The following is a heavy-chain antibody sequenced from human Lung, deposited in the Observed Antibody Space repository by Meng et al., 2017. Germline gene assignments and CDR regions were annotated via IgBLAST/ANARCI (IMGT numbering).Heavy chain of an antibody. Sequence: QVQLVQSGAEVEKPGASVKVSCQPSGYNFPDYWLHWVRRAPGQGLEWMGRIDPKSGDTHYAQRFQGRVTMTGDTSISTAYMELSGLRSDDTAMYYCARDEDISAAGKLFGDYWGQGTLVTVSS. J-gene: IGHJ4*02. CDR1: GYNFPDYW. V-gene: IGHV1-2*06. CDR3: ARDEDISAAGKLFGDY. CDR2: IDPKSGDT. D-gene: IGHD6-25*01.